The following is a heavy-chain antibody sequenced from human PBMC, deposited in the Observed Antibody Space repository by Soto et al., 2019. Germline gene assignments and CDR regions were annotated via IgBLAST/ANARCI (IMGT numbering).Heavy chain of an antibody. D-gene: IGHD2-2*01. CDR3: AREGSGDAYTAGGAMDY. Sequence: PGGSLRLSCGTSGFSFSSYVLHWVRQAPGKGLEWVAVLSYYERDKYYADSVKGRFTISRDNSKNTLYLQMNSLRAEDTAVYYCAREGSGDAYTAGGAMDYWGQGTLVTVSS. CDR1: GFSFSSYV. V-gene: IGHV3-30*03. CDR2: LSYYERDK. J-gene: IGHJ4*02.